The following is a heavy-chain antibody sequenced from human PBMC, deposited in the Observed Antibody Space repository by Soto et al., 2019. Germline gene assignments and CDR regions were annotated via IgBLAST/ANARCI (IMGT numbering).Heavy chain of an antibody. J-gene: IGHJ5*02. V-gene: IGHV3-21*01. CDR2: ISSGTPYI. Sequence: EVQLVESGGGLVKSGGSLRLSCAASGFTFSTYSMNWVRQAPGKGLEWVPSISSGTPYIYYADSVKGRFTISRDDAKNSLYLQMFSLRAEDTAVYYCARAVQPWSGFTPWGQGTLVTVSS. CDR3: ARAVQPWSGFTP. D-gene: IGHD3-3*01. CDR1: GFTFSTYS.